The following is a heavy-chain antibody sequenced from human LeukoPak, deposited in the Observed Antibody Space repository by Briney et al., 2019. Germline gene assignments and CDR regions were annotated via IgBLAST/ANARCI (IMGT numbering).Heavy chain of an antibody. D-gene: IGHD6-19*01. CDR2: ISSSGSVT. CDR3: AKRGWLGVAGSFFDY. CDR1: GFTFGDYY. Sequence: GGSLRLSCAASGFTFGDYYMTWIRQTPGKGLEWVSYISSSGSVTYNADSVKGRFIISRDNAKNSLDLQMNSLRDEDTAEYYCAKRGWLGVAGSFFDYWGQGTLVTVSS. J-gene: IGHJ4*02. V-gene: IGHV3-11*01.